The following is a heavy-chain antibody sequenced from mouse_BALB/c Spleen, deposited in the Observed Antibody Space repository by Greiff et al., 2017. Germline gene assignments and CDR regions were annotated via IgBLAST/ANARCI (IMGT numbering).Heavy chain of an antibody. CDR2: IRNKANGYTT. D-gene: IGHD1-2*01. Sequence: DVQLVESGGGLVQPGGSLRLSCATSGFTFTDYYMSWVRQPPGKALEWLGFIRNKANGYTTEYSASVKGRFTISRDNSQSILYLQMNTLRAEDSATYYCARDHYYAYWGQGTLVTVSA. J-gene: IGHJ3*01. CDR3: ARDHYYAY. V-gene: IGHV7-3*02. CDR1: GFTFTDYY.